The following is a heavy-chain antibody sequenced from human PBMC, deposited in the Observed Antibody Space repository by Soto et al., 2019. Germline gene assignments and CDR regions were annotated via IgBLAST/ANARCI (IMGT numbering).Heavy chain of an antibody. V-gene: IGHV4-39*01. Sequence: SETLSLTCTVSGGSITSTTYYWGWIRQPPGKGLEWIGSIYYSGSTYYNPSLKSRVTMSVDTSKNQFSLKLSSVTAADTAVYYCARQGNYNDSTGYYYYFDYWGQGALVTVSS. CDR3: ARQGNYNDSTGYYYYFDY. D-gene: IGHD3-22*01. CDR2: IYYSGST. J-gene: IGHJ4*02. CDR1: GGSITSTTYY.